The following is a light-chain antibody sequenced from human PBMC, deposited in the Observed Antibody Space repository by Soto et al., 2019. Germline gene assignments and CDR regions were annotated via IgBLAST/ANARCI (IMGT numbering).Light chain of an antibody. CDR1: ISDVGAYNY. Sequence: QSALAQPASVSGSPGQSITISCTGTISDVGAYNYVSWYQQHPGKAPKFIIYEVSKRPSGVSDRFSGSKSGNTASLTISGLQADDEADYYCTSYTSSSTHVFGTGTKVTVL. V-gene: IGLV2-14*03. J-gene: IGLJ1*01. CDR2: EVS. CDR3: TSYTSSSTHV.